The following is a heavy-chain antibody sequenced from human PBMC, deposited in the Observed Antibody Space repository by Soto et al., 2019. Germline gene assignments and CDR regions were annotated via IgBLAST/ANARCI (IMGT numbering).Heavy chain of an antibody. V-gene: IGHV1-18*01. CDR2: ISAYNGNT. CDR1: GYTFTSYG. D-gene: IGHD4-17*01. J-gene: IGHJ5*02. Sequence: ASVKVSCKASGYTFTSYGISWVRQAPGQGLEWMGWISAYNGNTNYAQKLQGRVTMTTDKSTSTAYMELRSLRSDDTAVYYCAREFDRDYGDYLGFDPWGQGTLVTVSS. CDR3: AREFDRDYGDYLGFDP.